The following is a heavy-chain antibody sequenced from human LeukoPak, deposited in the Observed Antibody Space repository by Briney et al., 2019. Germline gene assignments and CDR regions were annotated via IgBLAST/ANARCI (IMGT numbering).Heavy chain of an antibody. J-gene: IGHJ4*02. CDR3: ARDLGQYYYDSSGLGMDY. D-gene: IGHD3-22*01. Sequence: GGSLRLSFAASGSTFSSYSIHWVRQAPGKGLVWVSRINSDGSSTSYADSVKGRFTSSRDNAKNTLYLQMNSLRAEDTAVYYCARDLGQYYYDSSGLGMDYWGQGTLVTVSS. CDR1: GSTFSSYS. V-gene: IGHV3-74*01. CDR2: INSDGSST.